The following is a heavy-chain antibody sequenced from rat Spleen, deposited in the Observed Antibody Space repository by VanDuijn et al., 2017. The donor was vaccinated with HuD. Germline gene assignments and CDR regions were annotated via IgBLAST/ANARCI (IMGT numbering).Heavy chain of an antibody. J-gene: IGHJ3*01. Sequence: EVQLVESGGGLVQPGRSLKLSCVASGFTFNNYWMTWIRQAPGKGLEWVASISNAAGKVYYPDSVKGRFTISRDKAKSTLYLQMSSLRSEDTATYYCTTYSDYATSPFAYWGRGALVTVSS. CDR3: TTYSDYATSPFAY. V-gene: IGHV5-31*01. CDR1: GFTFNNYW. CDR2: ISNAAGKV. D-gene: IGHD1-6*01.